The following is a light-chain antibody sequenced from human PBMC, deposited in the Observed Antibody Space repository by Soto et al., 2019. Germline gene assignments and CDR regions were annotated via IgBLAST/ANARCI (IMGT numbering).Light chain of an antibody. CDR3: QQYGSSP. CDR1: QSFSSNY. V-gene: IGKV3-20*01. CDR2: GAS. J-gene: IGKJ5*01. Sequence: EIVLTQSPGTLSLSPGERATLSCRASQSFSSNYLAWYQQIPGQAPRLLIYGASSRATGVPDRFSGSGSGTDFTLTISRLEPEDFAVYYCQQYGSSPFGGGTRLEI.